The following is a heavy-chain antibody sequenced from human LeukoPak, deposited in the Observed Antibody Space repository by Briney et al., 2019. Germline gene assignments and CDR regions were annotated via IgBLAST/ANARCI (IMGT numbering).Heavy chain of an antibody. Sequence: GGSLRLSCTASGFTFDDYALSWFRQAPGKGLEWVAFIRSRAYGATTEYAASVKDRFTISRDDSESIAYLHMNSLKTGDTAVYYCTRVASRVMTTYYFDYWGQGALVTVSS. J-gene: IGHJ4*02. CDR1: GFTFDDYA. CDR3: TRVASRVMTTYYFDY. V-gene: IGHV3-49*03. CDR2: IRSRAYGATT. D-gene: IGHD3-16*01.